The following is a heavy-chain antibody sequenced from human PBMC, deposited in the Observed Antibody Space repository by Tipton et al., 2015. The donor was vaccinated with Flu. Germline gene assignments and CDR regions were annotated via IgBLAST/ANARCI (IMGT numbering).Heavy chain of an antibody. D-gene: IGHD2-21*01. CDR3: ARQIGGGDCY. Sequence: SLRLSCIASGFTFSNYWMSWVRQAPGKGLEWVANINQDGSVKYYVDSVKGRFTISRDNAEKSLSLQMNSLRAEDTAVYYCARQIGGGDCYWGQGTLVTVSS. CDR1: GFTFSNYW. V-gene: IGHV3-7*03. CDR2: INQDGSVK. J-gene: IGHJ4*02.